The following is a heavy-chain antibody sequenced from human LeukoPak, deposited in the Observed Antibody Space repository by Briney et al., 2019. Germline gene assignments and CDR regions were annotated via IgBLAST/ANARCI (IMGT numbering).Heavy chain of an antibody. CDR1: GFTFSSYG. Sequence: GRSLRLSCAASGFTFSSYGMHWVRQAPGKGLEWVAVISYDGSDKYYTDSVKGRFTISRDNSKNTLYLQMNSLRAEDTAVYYCAKDHSLEYSGGWLGYYSMDVWGQGTRVTVS. CDR2: ISYDGSDK. J-gene: IGHJ6*02. CDR3: AKDHSLEYSGGWLGYYSMDV. V-gene: IGHV3-30*18. D-gene: IGHD6-19*01.